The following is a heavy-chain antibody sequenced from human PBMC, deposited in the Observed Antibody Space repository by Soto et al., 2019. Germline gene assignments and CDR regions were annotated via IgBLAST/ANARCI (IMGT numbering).Heavy chain of an antibody. CDR1: GFTFSSYG. Sequence: PGGSLRLSCAASGFTFSSYGMHWVRQAPGKGLEWVAVISYDGSNKYYADSVKGRFTISRDNSKNTLYLQMNSLRAEDTAVYYCAKDRGYSYRAGFDYWRQGTLVTVSS. J-gene: IGHJ4*02. CDR3: AKDRGYSYRAGFDY. V-gene: IGHV3-30*18. CDR2: ISYDGSNK. D-gene: IGHD5-18*01.